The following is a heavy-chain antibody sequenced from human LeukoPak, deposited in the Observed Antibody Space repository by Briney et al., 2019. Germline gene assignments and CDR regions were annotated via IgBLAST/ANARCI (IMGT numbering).Heavy chain of an antibody. J-gene: IGHJ6*03. CDR1: GFTFSSYG. V-gene: IGHV3-30*02. CDR3: AKDRGRSKYYIDV. CDR2: IRYDGSNK. Sequence: PGGSLRLSCAASGFTFSSYGMHWVRQAPGKGLEWVAFIRYDGSNKYYADSVKGRFTISRDNSKNTLYLQMNSLRAEDTAIYYCAKDRGRSKYYIDVWGRGTMVTVSS. D-gene: IGHD3-10*01.